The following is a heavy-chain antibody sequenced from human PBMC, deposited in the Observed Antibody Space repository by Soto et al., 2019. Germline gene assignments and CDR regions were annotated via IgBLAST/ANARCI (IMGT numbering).Heavy chain of an antibody. J-gene: IGHJ3*02. V-gene: IGHV1-2*02. CDR3: ARLMHYSHSGGSSHSGFDM. Sequence: ASVKVSCKASGYTFTGYFIHWVRQAPGQGLEWIGWINPYSGGADLSQKFQGRVTMTRDTSISTAYMEVSSLRSDDTAVFYCARLMHYSHSGGSSHSGFDMWGQGTMVTVSS. D-gene: IGHD2-21*01. CDR1: GYTFTGYF. CDR2: INPYSGGA.